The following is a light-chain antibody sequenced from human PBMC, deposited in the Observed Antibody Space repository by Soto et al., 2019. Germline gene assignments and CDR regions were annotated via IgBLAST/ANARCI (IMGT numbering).Light chain of an antibody. CDR3: QQYRGKPFT. CDR2: DAS. Sequence: DFQMTQSPSTLSASVGDRVTIACRASQSIDSWLAWYQQKPGKAPKFLIYDASDLESGVPSRFSGSGSGTEFTLTISSLQPDDFATYYCQQYRGKPFTFGQGTKVEIK. CDR1: QSIDSW. J-gene: IGKJ2*01. V-gene: IGKV1-5*01.